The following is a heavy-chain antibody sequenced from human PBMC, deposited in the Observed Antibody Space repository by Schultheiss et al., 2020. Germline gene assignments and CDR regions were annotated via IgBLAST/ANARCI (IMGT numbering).Heavy chain of an antibody. V-gene: IGHV1-2*02. CDR3: ARDRLFRRNMGTTRGWFDP. CDR1: GYTFTGYS. D-gene: IGHD2/OR15-2a*01. J-gene: IGHJ5*02. Sequence: ASVKVSCKASGYTFTGYSIHWMRQAPGQGLEWLGWINPNNGDTNYAQKFQGSVTMTRDTSISTAYMELRRPTYDDTAVYYCARDRLFRRNMGTTRGWFDPWGQGTLVTVSS. CDR2: INPNNGDT.